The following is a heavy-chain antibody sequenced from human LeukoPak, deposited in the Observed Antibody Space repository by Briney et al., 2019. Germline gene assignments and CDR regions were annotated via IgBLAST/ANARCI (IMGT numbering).Heavy chain of an antibody. CDR2: IYYSGIT. V-gene: IGHV4-59*01. Sequence: SETLSLTCTVSGGSISSYYWNWIWQPPGKGLEWIGYIYYSGITNYNPSLKSRVAISVDTSKSQFSLKLSSVTAADTAVYYCARHKEQYSKSWYRWFDPWGQGTLVTVSS. D-gene: IGHD6-13*01. J-gene: IGHJ5*02. CDR1: GGSISSYY. CDR3: ARHKEQYSKSWYRWFDP.